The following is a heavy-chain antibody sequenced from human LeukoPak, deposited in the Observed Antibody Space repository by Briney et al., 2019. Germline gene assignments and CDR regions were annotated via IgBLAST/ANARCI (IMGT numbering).Heavy chain of an antibody. D-gene: IGHD6-6*01. Sequence: GESLKISFQGSGYDSGVSFTSQSLAWVRQMAGKGLEWMGIIYPRDSTTLYSPSFQGQVTISADTSIHTAYLQWISLKDSDTAMYYCARWHWGYSSSSFDYWGQGTLVTVSS. CDR1: GYDSGVSFTSQS. CDR2: IYPRDSTT. CDR3: ARWHWGYSSSSFDY. J-gene: IGHJ4*02. V-gene: IGHV5-51*01.